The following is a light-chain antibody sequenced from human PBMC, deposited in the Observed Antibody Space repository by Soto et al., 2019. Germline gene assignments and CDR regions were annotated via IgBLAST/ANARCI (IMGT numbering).Light chain of an antibody. CDR2: SAY. CDR1: SGSVSASYG. V-gene: IGLV8-61*01. CDR3: VLYLGSGIWV. J-gene: IGLJ3*02. Sequence: QAVVTQEPSFSVSPGGTVTLTCGLSSGSVSASYGPSWYQQTPGQAPRRLIYSAYTRSSGVPDRFSGSILGNKAALTITGAQADGESDYYCVLYLGSGIWVFGGGTKLTVL.